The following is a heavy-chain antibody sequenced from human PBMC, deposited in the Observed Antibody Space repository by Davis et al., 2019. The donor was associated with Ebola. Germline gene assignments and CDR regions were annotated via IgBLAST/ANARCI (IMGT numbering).Heavy chain of an antibody. Sequence: PSETLSLTCAISGDSVSSNSGAWNWIRQSSSRGLEWLGRTYYNSKWYYDYAASVKSRIIFNPDTSKNQFSLQLNSVTPEDTAVYYCARFNWGHRNFDFWGQGILVTVSS. CDR2: TYYNSKWYY. D-gene: IGHD7-27*01. CDR1: GDSVSSNSGA. J-gene: IGHJ4*02. CDR3: ARFNWGHRNFDF. V-gene: IGHV6-1*01.